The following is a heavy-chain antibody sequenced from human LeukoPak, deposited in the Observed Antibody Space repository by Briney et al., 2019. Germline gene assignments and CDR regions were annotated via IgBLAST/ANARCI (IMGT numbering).Heavy chain of an antibody. Sequence: GGSLRLSCAASGFTFSSYGMHWVRQAPGKGLEWVAVISYDGSNKYYADSVKGRFTISRDNSKNTLYLQMNSLRAEDTAVYYCAKEAKSGYHFDYWGQGTLVTDSS. V-gene: IGHV3-30*18. D-gene: IGHD3-22*01. CDR3: AKEAKSGYHFDY. CDR2: ISYDGSNK. CDR1: GFTFSSYG. J-gene: IGHJ4*02.